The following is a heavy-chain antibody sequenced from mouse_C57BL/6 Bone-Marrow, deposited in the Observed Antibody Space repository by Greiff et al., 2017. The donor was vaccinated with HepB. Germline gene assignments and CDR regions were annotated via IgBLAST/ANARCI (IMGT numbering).Heavy chain of an antibody. Sequence: VQLQQSGAELVRPGASVKLSCTASGFNIKDDYMHWVKQRPEQGLEWIGWIDPENGDTEYASKFQGKATITADTSSNTAYLQLSSPTSEDTAVYDCTLYYYGSSRYWGQGTTLTVSS. V-gene: IGHV14-4*01. CDR1: GFNIKDDY. CDR3: TLYYYGSSRY. CDR2: IDPENGDT. J-gene: IGHJ2*01. D-gene: IGHD1-1*01.